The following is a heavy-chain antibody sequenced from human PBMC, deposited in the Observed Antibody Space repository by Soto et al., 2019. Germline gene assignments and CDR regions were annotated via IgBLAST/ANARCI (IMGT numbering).Heavy chain of an antibody. D-gene: IGHD3-3*01. Sequence: PSETLSLTCTVSGGSISSGGYYWSWIRQHPGKGLEWIGYIYYSGSTYYNPSLKSRVTISVDTSKNQFSLKLSSVTAADTAVYYCAREGGLLEWLFPPNYYYYGMDVWGQGTTVTVS. CDR2: IYYSGST. V-gene: IGHV4-31*03. J-gene: IGHJ6*02. CDR1: GGSISSGGYY. CDR3: AREGGLLEWLFPPNYYYYGMDV.